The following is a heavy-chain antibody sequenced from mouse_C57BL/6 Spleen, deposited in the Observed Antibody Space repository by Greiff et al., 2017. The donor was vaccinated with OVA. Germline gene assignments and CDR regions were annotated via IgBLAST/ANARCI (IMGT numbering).Heavy chain of an antibody. J-gene: IGHJ2*01. CDR3: AREGLRRYYFDY. CDR1: GYTFTSNW. D-gene: IGHD1-1*01. CDR2: INPSNGGT. Sequence: VQLQQPVTELVKPGASVKLSCTASGYTFTSNWMHWVKQRPGQGLEWIGNINPSNGGTKYNEKFKSKATLTVDKSSSTAYMQLSSLTSEDAAIYYCAREGLRRYYFDYWGQGTTRTVSS. V-gene: IGHV1-53*01.